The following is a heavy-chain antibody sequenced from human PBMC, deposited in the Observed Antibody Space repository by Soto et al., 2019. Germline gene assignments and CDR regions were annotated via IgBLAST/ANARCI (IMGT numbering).Heavy chain of an antibody. V-gene: IGHV5-51*01. D-gene: IGHD5-12*01. CDR2: IYPGDADT. J-gene: IGHJ4*02. CDR3: ARLARGLRLESFGY. Sequence: GESLKISCQGSRYRFSTHWIAWVRQMPGKGLEWMGIIYPGDADTRYSPSFQGQVTFSADKSISTAYLQWSSLRASDTAMYYCARLARGLRLESFGYWGQGTLVTVSS. CDR1: RYRFSTHW.